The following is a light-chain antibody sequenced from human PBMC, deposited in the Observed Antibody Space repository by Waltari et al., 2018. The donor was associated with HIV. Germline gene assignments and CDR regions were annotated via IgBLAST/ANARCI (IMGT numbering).Light chain of an antibody. CDR1: SGPSHYP. CDR3: QTWDTGIQV. Sequence: QLVLTQSPSVSASLGASVKLTCTLSSGPSHYPIPWPQQQPEKGPRYLMKLNSDGSHNKGDGIPDRFSGSSSGAERYLTISSLQSDDEADYYCQTWDTGIQVFGGGTKLTVL. V-gene: IGLV4-69*01. J-gene: IGLJ3*02. CDR2: LNSDGSH.